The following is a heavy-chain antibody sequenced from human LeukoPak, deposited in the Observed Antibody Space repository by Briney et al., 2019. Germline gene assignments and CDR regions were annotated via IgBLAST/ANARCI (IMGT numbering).Heavy chain of an antibody. V-gene: IGHV4-39*01. CDR3: ARLTIFDPYYSDY. D-gene: IGHD3-3*01. CDR1: GGSISSSSYY. Sequence: PSETLSLTCTVSGGSISSSSYYWGWIRQPPGKGLEWIGSIYYSGSTYYNPSLKSRVTISVDTSKNQFSLKLSSVTAADTAVYYCARLTIFDPYYSDYWGQGTLVTVSS. J-gene: IGHJ4*02. CDR2: IYYSGST.